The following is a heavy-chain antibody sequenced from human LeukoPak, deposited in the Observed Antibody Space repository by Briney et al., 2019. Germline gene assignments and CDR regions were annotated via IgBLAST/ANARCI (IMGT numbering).Heavy chain of an antibody. CDR1: GFTFSSYA. V-gene: IGHV3-30*18. J-gene: IGHJ5*02. Sequence: GGSLRLSCAASGFTFSSYAMHWVRQAPGKGLECLAIISSDGSNQYYADSVKGRFTVSRDNSKNTLYLQVSSLKPEDTAVYHCAKAWQQLPRASLGSWGQGTLVTVSS. D-gene: IGHD6-13*01. CDR3: AKAWQQLPRASLGS. CDR2: ISSDGSNQ.